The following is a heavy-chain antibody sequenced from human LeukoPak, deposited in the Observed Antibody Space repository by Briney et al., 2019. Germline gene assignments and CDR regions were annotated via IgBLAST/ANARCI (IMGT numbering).Heavy chain of an antibody. CDR3: ASRYNWNYGHDAFDT. J-gene: IGHJ3*02. D-gene: IGHD1-7*01. CDR1: GYTFTSYG. Sequence: ASVKVSCKASGYTFTSYGISWVRQAPGQGLEWMGWISAYNGNTNYAQKLQGRVTMTTDTSTSTAYMELRSLRSDDTAVYYCASRYNWNYGHDAFDTWGQGTMVTVSS. CDR2: ISAYNGNT. V-gene: IGHV1-18*01.